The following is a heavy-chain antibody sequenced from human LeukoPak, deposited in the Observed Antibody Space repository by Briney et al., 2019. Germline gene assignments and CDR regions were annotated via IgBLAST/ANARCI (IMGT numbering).Heavy chain of an antibody. Sequence: PGGSLRLSCAASGFTFSRYWMSWVRQAPGKGLEWVSAISGSGGSTYYADSVKGRFTISRDNSKNTLYLQMNSLRAEDTAVYYCAKAVSMVRGVIGYYYYGMDVWGQGTTVTVSS. J-gene: IGHJ6*02. V-gene: IGHV3-23*01. CDR3: AKAVSMVRGVIGYYYYGMDV. CDR2: ISGSGGST. D-gene: IGHD3-10*01. CDR1: GFTFSRYW.